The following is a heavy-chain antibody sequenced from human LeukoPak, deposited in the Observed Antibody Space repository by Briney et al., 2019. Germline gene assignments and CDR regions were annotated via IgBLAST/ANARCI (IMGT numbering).Heavy chain of an antibody. CDR2: IYYSGST. D-gene: IGHD3-10*01. J-gene: IGHJ4*02. Sequence: SETLSLTCTVSGGSISSGGYYWSWIRQHPGKGLEWIGYIYYSGSTYYNPSLKSRVTISVDTSKNQFSLKPSSVTAADTAVYYCARVAYGSGIIFDYWGQGTLVTVSS. CDR1: GGSISSGGYY. CDR3: ARVAYGSGIIFDY. V-gene: IGHV4-31*03.